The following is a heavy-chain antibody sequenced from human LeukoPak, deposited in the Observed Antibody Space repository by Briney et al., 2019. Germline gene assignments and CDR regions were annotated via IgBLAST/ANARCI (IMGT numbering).Heavy chain of an antibody. V-gene: IGHV1-2*02. J-gene: IGHJ3*02. D-gene: IGHD3-3*01. CDR1: GYTCTGYY. CDR2: INPNSGGT. Sequence: ASVKVSCKASGYTCTGYYMHWVRQAPGQGLERMGWINPNSGGTNYAQKFQGRVTMTRDTSISTAYMELSRLRSDDTAVYYCARDPIPKYYDFWSGYYPDAFDIWGQGTMVTVSS. CDR3: ARDPIPKYYDFWSGYYPDAFDI.